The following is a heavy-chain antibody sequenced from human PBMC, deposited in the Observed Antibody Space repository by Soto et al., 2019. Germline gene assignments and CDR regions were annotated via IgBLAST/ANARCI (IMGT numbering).Heavy chain of an antibody. Sequence: QVQLVESGGGLVKPGGSLRLSCAASGFIFSDYYMSWIRQTPGKGLEWIAYISSGGGTIHYADSVKGRFAISRDNAKNVLYLQMNSLGVEDTAVYYCAKDPDATGFYIDSWGQGTQVSVSS. CDR1: GFIFSDYY. CDR2: ISSGGGTI. J-gene: IGHJ4*02. D-gene: IGHD4-4*01. CDR3: AKDPDATGFYIDS. V-gene: IGHV3-11*01.